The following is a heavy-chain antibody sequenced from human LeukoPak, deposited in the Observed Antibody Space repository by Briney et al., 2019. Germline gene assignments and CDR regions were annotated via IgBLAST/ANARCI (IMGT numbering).Heavy chain of an antibody. CDR3: AKSIEYCGADCYGYFDL. Sequence: ASVKVSCKASGYTLTDYYIDWVRQAPGQGLEWMGRINPNSGATNYAQKFQGRVTMTRDTSISTAYMELTTLRSDDTAVYYCAKSIEYCGADCYGYFDLWGRGTLVTVSS. CDR1: GYTLTDYY. D-gene: IGHD2-21*02. J-gene: IGHJ2*01. CDR2: INPNSGAT. V-gene: IGHV1-2*06.